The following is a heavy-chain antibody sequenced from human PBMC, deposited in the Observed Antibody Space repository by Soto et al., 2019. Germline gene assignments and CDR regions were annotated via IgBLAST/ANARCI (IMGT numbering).Heavy chain of an antibody. D-gene: IGHD2-2*01. J-gene: IGHJ4*02. CDR2: VKNKGSGGTT. CDR3: AEDKPEVGQGEFEY. Sequence: PGGSLRLSCAASGFSFINAWMNWFRQAPGKGLEWVGHVKNKGSGGTTHYGAPVKGRFTISRDDSKNTVYLQMSSLKTEDTAVYYCAEDKPEVGQGEFEYWGQGGLVTVSS. CDR1: GFSFINAW. V-gene: IGHV3-15*01.